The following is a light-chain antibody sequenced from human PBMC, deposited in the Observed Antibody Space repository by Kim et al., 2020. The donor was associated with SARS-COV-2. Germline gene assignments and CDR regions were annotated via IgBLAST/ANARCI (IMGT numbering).Light chain of an antibody. J-gene: IGLJ2*01. CDR3: NSRDSSTNHLV. CDR1: SLRGYY. Sequence: AVGHTVRITCQGDSLRGYYASWYQQKPGQAPVIVIYGKNNRLSGIPDRFSGYTSGNTASLTITGAQAEDEADYYCNSRDSSTNHLVFGGGTQLAVL. CDR2: GKN. V-gene: IGLV3-19*01.